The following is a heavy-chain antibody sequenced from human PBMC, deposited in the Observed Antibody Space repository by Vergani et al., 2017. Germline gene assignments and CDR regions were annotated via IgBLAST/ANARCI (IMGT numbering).Heavy chain of an antibody. CDR3: ATIGIAARRQRDY. Sequence: QVQLVQSGAEVKKPGSSVKVSCKASGGTFSSYTINWVRQAPGQGLEWMGGIIPICGTSNYAQKFQGRVTITADESTSTAYMELSSLRSEDTAVYYGATIGIAARRQRDYWGQGTLVTVSS. J-gene: IGHJ4*02. CDR1: GGTFSSYT. D-gene: IGHD6-6*01. V-gene: IGHV1-69*01. CDR2: IIPICGTS.